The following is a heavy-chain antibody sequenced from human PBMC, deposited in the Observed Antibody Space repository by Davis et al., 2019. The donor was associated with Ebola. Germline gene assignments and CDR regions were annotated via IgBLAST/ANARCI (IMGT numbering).Heavy chain of an antibody. V-gene: IGHV4-39*01. J-gene: IGHJ3*02. D-gene: IGHD3-22*01. Sequence: SETLSLTCTVSGGSISSSSYFWGWIRQPPGKGLEWIANVYYTGTTYYNPSLKSRVTISVDTSKNQFSLRLNSVTAADTAVYYCARQTTMIVEWQLAFDIWGQGTMVTVSS. CDR1: GGSISSSSYF. CDR3: ARQTTMIVEWQLAFDI. CDR2: VYYTGTT.